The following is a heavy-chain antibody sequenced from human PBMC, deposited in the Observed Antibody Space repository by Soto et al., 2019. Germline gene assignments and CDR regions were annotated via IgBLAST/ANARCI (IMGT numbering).Heavy chain of an antibody. CDR3: AKDSKSVSVSAARVYGMDV. CDR1: GFMFSSFA. V-gene: IGHV3-23*01. CDR2: TRSNGEHT. J-gene: IGHJ6*02. Sequence: PGGSLRLSCAGSGFMFSSFAMTWVRQAPGKWLEWVSTTRSNGEHTYYADSVKGRFTVSRDNSKNTLFLEMTSLRAEDSAIYYCAKDSKSVSVSAARVYGMDVWGQGTTVTVSS. D-gene: IGHD2-2*01.